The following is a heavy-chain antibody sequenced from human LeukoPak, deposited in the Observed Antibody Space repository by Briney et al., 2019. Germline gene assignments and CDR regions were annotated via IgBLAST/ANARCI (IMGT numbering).Heavy chain of an antibody. CDR1: GGSFSGYY. V-gene: IGHV4-34*01. Sequence: SETLSLTCAVYGGSFSGYYWSWIRQPPGKGLEWIGEINHSGSTNYNPSLKSRVTISVDTSKNQFSLKLSSETAADTAVYYCARGLGGYYYYYGMDVWGQGTTVTVSS. CDR3: ARGLGGYYYYYGMDV. J-gene: IGHJ6*02. CDR2: INHSGST.